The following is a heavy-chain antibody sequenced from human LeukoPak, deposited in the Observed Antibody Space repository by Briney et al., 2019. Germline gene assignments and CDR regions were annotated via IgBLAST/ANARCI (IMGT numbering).Heavy chain of an antibody. CDR3: ARMGHDILVPSGMDV. CDR1: GFTFSGYW. Sequence: GGSLRLSCAASGFTFSGYWMHWVRQAPGKGLVWVSRINNDGSYTSYADSVKGRFTISRDNAKNTLYVQMNSLRAEDTAVYYCARMGHDILVPSGMDVCGQGTTVTVSS. J-gene: IGHJ6*02. CDR2: INNDGSYT. V-gene: IGHV3-74*01. D-gene: IGHD1-1*01.